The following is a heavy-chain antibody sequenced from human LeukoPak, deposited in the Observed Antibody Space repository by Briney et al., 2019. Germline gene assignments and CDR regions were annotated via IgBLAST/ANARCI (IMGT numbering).Heavy chain of an antibody. CDR1: GFTFSGYA. CDR2: ISYDGSNK. CDR3: ARDFKDIVVVPAARYYYYYYMDV. Sequence: GGSLRLSCAASGFTFSGYAMHWVRQAPGKGLEWVAVISYDGSNKYYADSVKGRFTISRDNSKNTLYLQMNSLRAEDTAVYYCARDFKDIVVVPAARYYYYYYMDVWGKGTTVTVSS. J-gene: IGHJ6*03. D-gene: IGHD2-2*01. V-gene: IGHV3-30*04.